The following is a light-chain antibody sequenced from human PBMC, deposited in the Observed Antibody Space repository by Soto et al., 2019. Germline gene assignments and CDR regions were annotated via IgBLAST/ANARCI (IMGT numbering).Light chain of an antibody. CDR1: RDISDY. CDR2: DAS. J-gene: IGKJ4*01. CDR3: QQYDNVPLT. Sequence: DTQMTQSPSSLSASVGDIVTITCPASRDISDYLNWYQQKPGKAPNLLIYDASNLETGVPSRFSGSGSGTHFTFTISSLQPEDTATYYCQQYDNVPLTFGGGTKVDIK. V-gene: IGKV1-33*01.